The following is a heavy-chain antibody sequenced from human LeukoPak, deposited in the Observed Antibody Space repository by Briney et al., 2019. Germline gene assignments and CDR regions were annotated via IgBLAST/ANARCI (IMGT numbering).Heavy chain of an antibody. J-gene: IGHJ4*02. CDR1: GGSFSSSLYY. V-gene: IGHV4-39*01. CDR2: IYYSGST. D-gene: IGHD3-16*01. CDR3: ARRSVGWVDY. Sequence: PSETLSLTYTVSGGSFSSSLYYWGWISQPPGKGLEWIGSIYYSGSTYYNPSLKSRVTISVDTSKNQFSLRLSSVTAADTAVYYCARRSVGWVDYWGQGTLVTVSS.